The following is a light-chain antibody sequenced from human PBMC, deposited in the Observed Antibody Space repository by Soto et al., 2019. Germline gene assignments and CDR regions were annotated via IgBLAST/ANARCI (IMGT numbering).Light chain of an antibody. CDR1: QSVSKY. CDR3: QQRSNWPIT. CDR2: DAS. Sequence: EIVLTQSPATLSLSPGERATLSCRTSQSVSKYFAWYQQKPGRAPRLLIYDASSRATGIPARFIGSGSGTDFTLTISSLEPEDFAIYYCQQRSNWPITCGQGTRPEIK. J-gene: IGKJ5*01. V-gene: IGKV3-11*01.